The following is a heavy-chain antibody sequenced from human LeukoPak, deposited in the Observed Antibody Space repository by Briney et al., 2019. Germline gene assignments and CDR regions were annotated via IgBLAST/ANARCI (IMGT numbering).Heavy chain of an antibody. D-gene: IGHD3-22*01. CDR2: INHSGST. CDR1: GGSFSGYY. CDR3: VNRSKGYSSGYYAFDP. J-gene: IGHJ5*02. Sequence: PSETLSLTCAVYGGSFSGYYWSWIRQPPGKGLEWIGEINHSGSTNYNPSLKSRVTISVDTSKTQFSLKLSSVTAADTAVYYCVNRSKGYSSGYYAFDPWGQGTLVTVSS. V-gene: IGHV4-34*01.